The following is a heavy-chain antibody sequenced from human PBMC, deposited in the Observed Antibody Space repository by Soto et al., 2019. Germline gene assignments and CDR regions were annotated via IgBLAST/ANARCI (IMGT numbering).Heavy chain of an antibody. CDR1: GFTFSSYS. CDR3: ARVGHIVVVTAIHDAFDI. D-gene: IGHD2-21*02. CDR2: ISSSSSYI. V-gene: IGHV3-21*01. Sequence: VGSLRLSCAASGFTFSSYSMNWVRQAPGKGLEWVSSISSSSSYIYYADSVKGRFTISRDNAKNSLYLQMNSLRAEDTAVYYCARVGHIVVVTAIHDAFDIWGQGTMVTVSS. J-gene: IGHJ3*02.